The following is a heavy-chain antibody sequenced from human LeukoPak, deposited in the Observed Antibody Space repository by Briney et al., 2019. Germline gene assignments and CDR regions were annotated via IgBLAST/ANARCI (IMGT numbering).Heavy chain of an antibody. CDR1: GSIFTNSW. D-gene: IGHD2-15*01. CDR2: IYPGDSDT. V-gene: IGHV5-51*01. J-gene: IGHJ4*02. CDR3: ARHVDCSGGTCSLDY. Sequence: GESLQISCQGSGSIFTNSWIGWVRQLPGKGLEWMGIIYPGDSDTRYSPSFQGQVTISADKSINTAYLQWSSLKASDTAMYYCARHVDCSGGTCSLDYWGQGTLVTVSS.